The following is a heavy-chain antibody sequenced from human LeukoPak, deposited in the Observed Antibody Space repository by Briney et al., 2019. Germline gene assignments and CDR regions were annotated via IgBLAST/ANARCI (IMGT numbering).Heavy chain of an antibody. V-gene: IGHV1-69*13. CDR1: GGTFSSYA. Sequence: VASVKVSCKASGGTFSSYAISWVRQAPGQGLEWMGGIIPIFGTANYAQKFQGRVTITADESTSTAYMELSSLRSEDTAVYYCARGGWQVPTMIVVVIQNWFDPWGQGTLVTVSS. CDR2: IIPIFGTA. CDR3: ARGGWQVPTMIVVVIQNWFDP. J-gene: IGHJ5*02. D-gene: IGHD3-22*01.